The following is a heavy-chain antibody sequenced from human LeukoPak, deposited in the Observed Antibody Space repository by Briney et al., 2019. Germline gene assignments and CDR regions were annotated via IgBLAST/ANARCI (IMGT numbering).Heavy chain of an antibody. Sequence: GGSLRLSCAASGFTFSSYWMHWVRQAPGKGLVWVSRINSDGSSTSYADSVKGRYTISRDNAKNSLYLQMDSLRAEDTAVYYCARDPYSGGYGAYYYYYMDVWGKGTTVTVSS. D-gene: IGHD1-26*01. J-gene: IGHJ6*03. V-gene: IGHV3-74*01. CDR2: INSDGSST. CDR1: GFTFSSYW. CDR3: ARDPYSGGYGAYYYYYMDV.